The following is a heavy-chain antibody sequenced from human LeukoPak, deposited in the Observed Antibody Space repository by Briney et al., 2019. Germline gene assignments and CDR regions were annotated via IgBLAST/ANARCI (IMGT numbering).Heavy chain of an antibody. CDR1: GGSMTNLY. CDR2: IYNSGST. D-gene: IGHD2/OR15-2a*01. Sequence: SETLSLTCSVSGGSMTNLYWTWIRQPPGKGLEWIGDIYNSGSTRYNTSLESRVTISVDTSKNQFSLKLSSVTAADTAVYYCAKGGSTIFLPGAVGAQGPTV. J-gene: IGHJ6*02. V-gene: IGHV4-59*01. CDR3: AKGGSTIFLPGAV.